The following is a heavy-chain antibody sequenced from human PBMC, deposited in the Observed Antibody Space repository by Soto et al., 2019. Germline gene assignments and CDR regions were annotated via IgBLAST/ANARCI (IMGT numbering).Heavy chain of an antibody. J-gene: IGHJ6*03. CDR2: IKQDGSEK. CDR3: ARDIVSAGPFSVYYYMDV. V-gene: IGHV3-7*01. Sequence: HPGGSLRLSCAASGFTFSSYWMSWVRQAPGKGLEWVANIKQDGSEKYYVDSVKGRFTISRDNAKNSLYLQMNSLRAEDTAVYYCARDIVSAGPFSVYYYMDVWGKGTTVTVSS. D-gene: IGHD2-15*01. CDR1: GFTFSSYW.